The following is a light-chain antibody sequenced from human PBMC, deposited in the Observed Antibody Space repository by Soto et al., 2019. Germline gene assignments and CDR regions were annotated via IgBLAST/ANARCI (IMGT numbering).Light chain of an antibody. J-gene: IGKJ5*01. Sequence: DIQMTQSPSTLSSSVGDRFTITCRASQNINRWLAWYQQKPGKAPMLLIYDASTLQSGAPSRFSGSGSGTEFTLTISSLQPDDLATYYCQQYSRLWTFGQGTRLEI. V-gene: IGKV1-5*01. CDR3: QQYSRLWT. CDR1: QNINRW. CDR2: DAS.